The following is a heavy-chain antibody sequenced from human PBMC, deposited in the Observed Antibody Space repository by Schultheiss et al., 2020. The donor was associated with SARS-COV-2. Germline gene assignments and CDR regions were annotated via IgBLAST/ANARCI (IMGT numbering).Heavy chain of an antibody. J-gene: IGHJ5*02. CDR2: MNPNSGNT. V-gene: IGHV1-8*01. D-gene: IGHD3-10*01. CDR1: GYTFTSYD. CDR3: ARGITMVQGVIIFWRKAKVKYNWFDP. Sequence: ASVKVSCKASGYTFTSYDINWVRQATGQGLEWMGWMNPNSGNTGYAQKFQGRVTMTRNTSISTAYMELSSLRSEDTAVYYCARGITMVQGVIIFWRKAKVKYNWFDPWGQGTLVTVSS.